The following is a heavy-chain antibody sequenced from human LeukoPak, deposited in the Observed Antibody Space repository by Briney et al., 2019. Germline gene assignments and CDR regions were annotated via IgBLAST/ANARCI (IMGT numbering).Heavy chain of an antibody. J-gene: IGHJ4*02. CDR2: IYHSGST. Sequence: SETLSLTCTVSGYSISSGYYWGWIRQPPGKGLEWIGSIYHSGSTYYNPSLKSRVTISVDTSKNQFSLKLSSVTAADTAVYYCARGPRRYYGSGSSTTFDYWGQGTLVTVSS. D-gene: IGHD3-10*01. CDR1: GYSISSGYY. CDR3: ARGPRRYYGSGSSTTFDY. V-gene: IGHV4-38-2*02.